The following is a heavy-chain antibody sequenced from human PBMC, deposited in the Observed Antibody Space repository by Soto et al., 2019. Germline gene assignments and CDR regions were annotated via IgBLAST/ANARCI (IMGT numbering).Heavy chain of an antibody. CDR3: AREYPIVVVPAAIRRMGMDF. CDR1: GYTFTSYG. J-gene: IGHJ6*02. D-gene: IGHD2-2*02. Sequence: ASVKVSCKASGYTFTSYGISWVRQAPGQGLEWMGWISAYNGNTNYAQKLQGRVTMTTDTSTSTAYMELRSLRSDDTAVYYCAREYPIVVVPAAIRRMGMDFWGQGTTVTVSS. V-gene: IGHV1-18*01. CDR2: ISAYNGNT.